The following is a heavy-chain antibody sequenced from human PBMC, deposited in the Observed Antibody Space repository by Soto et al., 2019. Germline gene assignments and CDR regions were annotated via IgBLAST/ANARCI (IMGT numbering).Heavy chain of an antibody. V-gene: IGHV4-59*01. CDR2: IYFNGNT. Sequence: SETLSLTCTVSAASFSKYYWSWIRQPPGKGLEWIGYIYFNGNTNYNPSLKRRVTISIDTSKKQISLNLTSVTDADTAVYYCASVTFGGVVLAHWGQGTLVTVST. CDR3: ASVTFGGVVLAH. CDR1: AASFSKYY. D-gene: IGHD3-16*01. J-gene: IGHJ4*02.